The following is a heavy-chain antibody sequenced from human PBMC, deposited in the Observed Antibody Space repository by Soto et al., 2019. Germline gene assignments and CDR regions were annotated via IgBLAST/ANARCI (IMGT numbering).Heavy chain of an antibody. Sequence: SVKVSCKASGGTFSSYAISWVRQAPGQGLEWMGSFFLIFGIANYAQKLQGRVTMTTDTSTSTAYMELRSLRSDDTAVYYCAAVRYCSSTSCYVSYYYYYGMDVWGQGTTVTVSS. V-gene: IGHV1-69*04. CDR3: AAVRYCSSTSCYVSYYYYYGMDV. CDR1: GGTFSSYA. J-gene: IGHJ6*02. CDR2: FFLIFGIA. D-gene: IGHD2-2*01.